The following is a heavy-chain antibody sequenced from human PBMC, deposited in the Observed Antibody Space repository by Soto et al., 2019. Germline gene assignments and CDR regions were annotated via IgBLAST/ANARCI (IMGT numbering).Heavy chain of an antibody. V-gene: IGHV3-21*01. CDR1: GSTFSSYS. CDR3: ARVLVVPAAGIDY. J-gene: IGHJ4*02. D-gene: IGHD2-2*01. CDR2: ISSSSSYI. Sequence: EVQLVESGGGLVKPGGSLRLSCAASGSTFSSYSMHWVRQAPGKGLEWVSSISSSSSYIYYADSVKARFTISRDNAKNSLYLQMNSLRAEDTAVSSCARVLVVPAAGIDYWGQGTLVTVSS.